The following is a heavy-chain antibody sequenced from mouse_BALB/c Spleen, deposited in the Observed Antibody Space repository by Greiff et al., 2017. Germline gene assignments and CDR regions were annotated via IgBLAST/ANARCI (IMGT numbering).Heavy chain of an antibody. J-gene: IGHJ2*01. CDR3: ARSGYGSSYYFDY. Sequence: QVQLQQSGAELVKPGTSVKLSCKASGYNFTSYWINWVKLRPGQGLEWIGDIYPGSGSTNYNEKFKSKATLTVDTSSSTAYMQLSSLASEDSALYYCARSGYGSSYYFDYWGQGTTLTVSS. CDR2: IYPGSGST. D-gene: IGHD1-1*01. CDR1: GYNFTSYW. V-gene: IGHV1-55*01.